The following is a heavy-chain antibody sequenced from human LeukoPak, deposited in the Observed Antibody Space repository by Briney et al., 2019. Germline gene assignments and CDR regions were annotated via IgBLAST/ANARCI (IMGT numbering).Heavy chain of an antibody. CDR1: GYTFTGYY. CDR3: ARDGGSSWFYFDY. J-gene: IGHJ4*02. D-gene: IGHD6-13*01. Sequence: ASVKVSCKASGYTFTGYYMHWVRQAPGQGLEWMGWISAYNGNTNYAQKFQGRVTMTRDTSISTAYMELSRLRSDDTAVYYCARDGGSSWFYFDYWGQGTLVTVSS. V-gene: IGHV1-2*02. CDR2: ISAYNGNT.